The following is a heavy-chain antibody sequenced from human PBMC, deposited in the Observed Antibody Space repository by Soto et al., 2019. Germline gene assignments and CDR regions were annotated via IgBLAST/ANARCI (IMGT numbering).Heavy chain of an antibody. CDR1: GFTFSSYA. Sequence: EVQLLESGGGLVQPGGSLRLSCAASGFTFSSYAMSWVRQAPGKGLEWVSAISGSGGSTYYADSVKGRFTISRDNSKNSVYLQMNSLRAEDTAVYYCAKSLGYCSSTSCSIFDYWGQGTLVTVSS. J-gene: IGHJ4*02. V-gene: IGHV3-23*01. CDR3: AKSLGYCSSTSCSIFDY. D-gene: IGHD2-2*01. CDR2: ISGSGGST.